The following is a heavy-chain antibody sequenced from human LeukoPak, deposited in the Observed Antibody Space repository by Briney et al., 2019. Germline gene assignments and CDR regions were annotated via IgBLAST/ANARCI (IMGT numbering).Heavy chain of an antibody. J-gene: IGHJ3*02. V-gene: IGHV3-64*01. Sequence: GGSLRLSCAASGFTFSSYAMHWVSQAPGKGLEYVSAISSNGGSTYYANSVKGRFTISRDNSKNTLYLQMGSLRAEDMAVYYCASSITQVGATTRGAFDIWGQGTMVTVSS. CDR1: GFTFSSYA. CDR3: ASSITQVGATTRGAFDI. CDR2: ISSNGGST. D-gene: IGHD1-26*01.